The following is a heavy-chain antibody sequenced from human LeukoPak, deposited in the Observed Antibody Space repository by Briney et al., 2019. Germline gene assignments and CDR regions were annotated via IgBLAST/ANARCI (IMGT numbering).Heavy chain of an antibody. CDR3: ASSGGPYGYDAFDI. V-gene: IGHV3-53*05. J-gene: IGHJ3*02. CDR1: GFTVSSNY. CDR2: IYSGGST. D-gene: IGHD4-17*01. Sequence: GGSLRLSCAASGFTVSSNYMSWVRQAPGKGLEWVSVIYSGGSTYYADSVKGRFTISRDNSKNTLYLQMNSLRAEDTAVYYCASSGGPYGYDAFDIWGQGTMVTVSS.